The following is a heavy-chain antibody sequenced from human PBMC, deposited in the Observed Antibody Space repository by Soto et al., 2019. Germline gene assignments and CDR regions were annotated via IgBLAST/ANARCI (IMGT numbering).Heavy chain of an antibody. Sequence: ASVKVSCKASGYSFTDYHIHWVRQAPGQGLEWLGRINPKSGGTSTAQKFQGWVTMTTDTSISTASMELTRLTSDDTAIYYCACCASTDCFNDVCSFFIHHDFDVWGQGTLVTVSS. V-gene: IGHV1-2*04. CDR3: ACCASTDCFNDVCSFFIHHDFDV. J-gene: IGHJ4*01. CDR2: INPKSGGT. CDR1: GYSFTDYH. D-gene: IGHD2-8*01.